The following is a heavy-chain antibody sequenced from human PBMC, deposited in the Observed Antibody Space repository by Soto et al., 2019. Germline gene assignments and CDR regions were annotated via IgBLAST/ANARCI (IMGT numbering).Heavy chain of an antibody. CDR1: GFTFTSSA. CDR3: AADHYGDYLYYFDY. V-gene: IGHV1-58*01. J-gene: IGHJ4*02. CDR2: IVVGSGNT. D-gene: IGHD4-17*01. Sequence: QMQLVQSGPEVKKPGTSVKVSCKASGFTFTSSAVQWVRQARGQRLQWIGWIVVGSGNTNYAQKFQERVTITRDMSTSTPYMELSSLRSEDTAVYYCAADHYGDYLYYFDYWGQGTLVTVSS.